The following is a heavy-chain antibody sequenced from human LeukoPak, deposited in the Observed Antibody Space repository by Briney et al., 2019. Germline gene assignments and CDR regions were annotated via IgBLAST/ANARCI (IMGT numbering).Heavy chain of an antibody. D-gene: IGHD3-3*01. V-gene: IGHV2-5*02. CDR1: GFSLSATKLG. CDR3: ARSGNRDAWKGWFDP. Sequence: SGPTLVNPTQTLTLTCTFSGFSLSATKLGVGWIRQPPGKALEWLALIYLDDDKQYSPSLKSRLTITKDTSKNQVVLRMTNMDPVDTATYFCARSGNRDAWKGWFDPWGQGTLVTVSS. CDR2: IYLDDDK. J-gene: IGHJ5*02.